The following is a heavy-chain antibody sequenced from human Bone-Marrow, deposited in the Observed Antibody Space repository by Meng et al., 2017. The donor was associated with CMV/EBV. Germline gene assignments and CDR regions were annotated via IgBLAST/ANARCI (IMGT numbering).Heavy chain of an antibody. CDR1: GLTFDDYA. Sequence: GGSLRLSCAASGLTFDDYAMHWVRQAPGKGLEWVSGISWNSGSIGYADSVKGRFTISRDNAKNSLYLQMNSLRAEDTALYYCAKGFGALDAFDIWGQGTMVTVSS. V-gene: IGHV3-9*01. J-gene: IGHJ3*02. CDR3: AKGFGALDAFDI. CDR2: ISWNSGSI. D-gene: IGHD3-16*01.